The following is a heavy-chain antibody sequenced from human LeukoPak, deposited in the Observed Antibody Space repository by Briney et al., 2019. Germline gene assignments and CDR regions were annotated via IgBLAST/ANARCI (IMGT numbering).Heavy chain of an antibody. CDR2: IYYSGST. CDR1: GGSISSFY. D-gene: IGHD3-22*01. CDR3: ARGADRSVYNSIFYFDY. Sequence: SETLSLTCTVSGGSISSFYWYWIWQRPGKGLGWIGYIYYSGSTNYNPSLKSRVTISVDTSKNQFSLKLSSVTAADTAVYYCARGADRSVYNSIFYFDYWGQGTLVTVSS. V-gene: IGHV4-59*01. J-gene: IGHJ4*02.